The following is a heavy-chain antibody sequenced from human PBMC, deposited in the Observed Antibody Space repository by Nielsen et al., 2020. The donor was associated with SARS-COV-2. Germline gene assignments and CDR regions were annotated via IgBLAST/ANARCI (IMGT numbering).Heavy chain of an antibody. J-gene: IGHJ4*02. Sequence: GESLKISCAASGFTFSSYGMHWVRQAPGKGLEWVAVISYDGSNKYYADSVKGRFTISRDNSKNTLYLQMNSLRAEDTAVYYCAKIDTGYWGQGTLVTVS. D-gene: IGHD2-8*02. V-gene: IGHV3-30*18. CDR3: AKIDTGY. CDR2: ISYDGSNK. CDR1: GFTFSSYG.